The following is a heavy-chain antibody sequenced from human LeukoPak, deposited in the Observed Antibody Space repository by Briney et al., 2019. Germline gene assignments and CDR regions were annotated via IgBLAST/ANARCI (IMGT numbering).Heavy chain of an antibody. V-gene: IGHV3-23*01. J-gene: IGHJ4*02. Sequence: PGASLRLSCVTSGFTFSSYAMSWVRQAPGKGLEWVLVISGSDGRTYYVDSVKGRFTISRDNSKNTLYLQMNSLREEDTAIYYCAKGMTTGYWGQGTLVTVSS. CDR2: ISGSDGRT. CDR3: AKGMTTGY. D-gene: IGHD4-11*01. CDR1: GFTFSSYA.